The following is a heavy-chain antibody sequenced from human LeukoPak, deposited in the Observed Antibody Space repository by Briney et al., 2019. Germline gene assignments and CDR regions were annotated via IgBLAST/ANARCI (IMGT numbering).Heavy chain of an antibody. D-gene: IGHD3-22*01. CDR3: ARAFYDSSGPHHDY. CDR2: ISDSGGNT. V-gene: IGHV3-23*01. J-gene: IGHJ4*02. CDR1: GFTFSSYD. Sequence: GGSLRLSCTASGFTFSSYDMSWVRQAPGKGLEWVSAISDSGGNTYYAASVKGRFTISRDNAKNSLYLQMNSLRAKDTAVYYCARAFYDSSGPHHDYWGQGTLVTVSS.